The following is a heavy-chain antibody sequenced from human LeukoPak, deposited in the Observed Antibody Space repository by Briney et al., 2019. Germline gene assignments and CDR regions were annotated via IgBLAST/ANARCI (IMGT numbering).Heavy chain of an antibody. D-gene: IGHD3-10*01. CDR3: ARDANMYYYGSGRQKNWFDP. V-gene: IGHV3-69-1*02. Sequence: KSGGPLRLSCAVSGFTFSDYYMNWVRKARGKGLEWVSSISSSNTIYYAGSVKGRFTISRDNAKNSLYLQMNSLRAEDTAVYYCARDANMYYYGSGRQKNWFDPWGQGTLVTVSS. CDR2: ISSSNTI. J-gene: IGHJ5*02. CDR1: GFTFSDYY.